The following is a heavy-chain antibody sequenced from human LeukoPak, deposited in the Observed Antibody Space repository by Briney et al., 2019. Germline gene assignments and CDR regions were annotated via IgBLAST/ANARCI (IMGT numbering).Heavy chain of an antibody. D-gene: IGHD6-19*01. J-gene: IGHJ5*02. Sequence: SETLSLTCTVSGGSISSSSYYWGWIRQPPGKGLEWIGSIYYSGSTYYNPSLKSRVTISVDTSKNQFSLKLSSVTAADTAVYYCARTGYSSGWYGPVWFDPWGQGTLVTVSS. CDR2: IYYSGST. CDR1: GGSISSSSYY. CDR3: ARTGYSSGWYGPVWFDP. V-gene: IGHV4-39*07.